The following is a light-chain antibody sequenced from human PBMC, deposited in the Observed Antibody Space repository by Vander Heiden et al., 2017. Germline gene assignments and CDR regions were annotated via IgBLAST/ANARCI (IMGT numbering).Light chain of an antibody. CDR1: SPDVGGSDY. CDR2: NVS. V-gene: IGLV2-11*01. Sequence: QSALTPSRSMSRSPGQSVTISCASTSPDVGGSDYVSWYQQHPDKAHNVMMYNVSERPSGVPDRSSVSKSVNTASLTISGLLAEDEAEYFCCSYAGSFSSAGSDTWVFGAGTKLTVL. CDR3: CSYAGSFSSAGSDTWV. J-gene: IGLJ3*02.